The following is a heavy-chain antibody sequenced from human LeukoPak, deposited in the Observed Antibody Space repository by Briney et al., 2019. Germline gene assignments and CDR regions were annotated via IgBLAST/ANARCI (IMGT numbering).Heavy chain of an antibody. Sequence: GGSLRLSCAASGFTFSSYAMHWVRQAPGKGLEWVSSISSSSSYIYYADSVKGRFTISRDNAKNSLYLQMNSLRAEDTAVYYCASGSDIVVVPAADDAFDIWGQGTMVTVSS. CDR1: GFTFSSYA. CDR2: ISSSSSYI. D-gene: IGHD2-2*01. J-gene: IGHJ3*02. V-gene: IGHV3-21*01. CDR3: ASGSDIVVVPAADDAFDI.